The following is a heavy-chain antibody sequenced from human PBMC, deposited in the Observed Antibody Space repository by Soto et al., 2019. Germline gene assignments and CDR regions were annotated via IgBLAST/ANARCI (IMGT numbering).Heavy chain of an antibody. D-gene: IGHD2-2*01. CDR3: TQCSSTSCGSYYYYGMDV. CDR1: GGTFSSYT. CDR2: IIPILGIA. V-gene: IGHV1-69*02. Sequence: QVQLVQSGAEVKKPGSSVKVSCKASGGTFSSYTISWVRQAPGQGLEWMGRIIPILGIANYAQKFQGRVTLTADKSTSTADMEVSSVRSEDTAVYYCTQCSSTSCGSYYYYGMDVWGQGTTVTVSS. J-gene: IGHJ6*02.